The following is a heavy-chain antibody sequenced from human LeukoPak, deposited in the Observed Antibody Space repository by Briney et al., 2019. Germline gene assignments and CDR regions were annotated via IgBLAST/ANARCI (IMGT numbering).Heavy chain of an antibody. V-gene: IGHV4-34*01. J-gene: IGHJ3*02. CDR1: GGSFSGYY. D-gene: IGHD5-18*01. CDR3: ARGGGYSFSPHAFDI. CDR2: INHSGST. Sequence: SETLSLTCAVYGGSFSGYYWGWIRQPPGKGLEWIGEINHSGSTNYNPSLKSRVTISVDTSKNQFSLKLSSVTAADTAVYYCARGGGYSFSPHAFDIWGQGTMVTVSS.